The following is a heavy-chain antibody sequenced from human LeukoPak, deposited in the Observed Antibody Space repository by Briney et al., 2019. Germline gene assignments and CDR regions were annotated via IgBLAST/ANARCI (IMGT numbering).Heavy chain of an antibody. D-gene: IGHD2-15*01. CDR2: ISTGGRTI. CDR1: GFSFSAFE. J-gene: IGHJ4*02. Sequence: PGGPLRLSCAASGFSFSAFEMNWVRQAPGKGLEWISHISTGGRTIYYADSVKGRFTISRDNDKNSLYLQMNSLRGEDTGVYYCARGSGYVLDYWTQGTLVTVSS. CDR3: ARGSGYVLDY. V-gene: IGHV3-48*03.